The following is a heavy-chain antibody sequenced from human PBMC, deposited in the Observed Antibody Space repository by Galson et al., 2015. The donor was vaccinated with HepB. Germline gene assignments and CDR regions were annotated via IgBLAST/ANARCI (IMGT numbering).Heavy chain of an antibody. D-gene: IGHD3-10*01. V-gene: IGHV3-23*01. J-gene: IGHJ6*02. Sequence: SLRLSCAASGFTFSSYAMSWVRQAPGKGLEWVSAISGSGGSTYYADSVKGRFTISRDNSKNTLYLQMNSLRAEDTAVYYCAKVMVRGVMYTYYYYGMDVWGQGTTVTVSS. CDR2: ISGSGGST. CDR3: AKVMVRGVMYTYYYYGMDV. CDR1: GFTFSSYA.